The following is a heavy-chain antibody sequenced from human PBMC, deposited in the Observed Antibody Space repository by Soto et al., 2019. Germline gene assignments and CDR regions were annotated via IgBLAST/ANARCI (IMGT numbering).Heavy chain of an antibody. CDR1: GGTFNSHT. V-gene: IGHV1-69*12. D-gene: IGHD2-2*01. CDR3: AGEGVTSSMSLPSMGYHYYGLDD. Sequence: QVQLVQSGAEVKKPGSSVKVSCRAPGGTFNSHTISWVRQAPGQGLEWMGGIMPMFGVTNYARKFQGRRKMTANESTTTAYLEVRGLTSEATAVYYCAGEGVTSSMSLPSMGYHYYGLDDWGQGTTVIVSS. CDR2: IMPMFGVT. J-gene: IGHJ6*02.